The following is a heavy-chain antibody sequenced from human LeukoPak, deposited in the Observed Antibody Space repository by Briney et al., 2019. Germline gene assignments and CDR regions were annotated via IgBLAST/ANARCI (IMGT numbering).Heavy chain of an antibody. V-gene: IGHV3-30*02. CDR2: IRYDGSNK. J-gene: IGHJ5*01. CDR1: GFTFSSYG. Sequence: GGSLRLSCAASGFTFSSYGMHWVRQAPGKGLEWVAFIRYDGSNKYYADSVKGRFTISRDNSKNTLYLQMNSLRAEDTAVYYCAKDALLLRVSYLDSWGQGTLVTVSS. D-gene: IGHD2-15*01. CDR3: AKDALLLRVSYLDS.